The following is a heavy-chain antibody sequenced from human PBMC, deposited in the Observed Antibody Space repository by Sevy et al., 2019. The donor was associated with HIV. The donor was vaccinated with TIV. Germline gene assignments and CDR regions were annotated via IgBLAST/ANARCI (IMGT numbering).Heavy chain of an antibody. V-gene: IGHV3-30-3*01. D-gene: IGHD1-26*01. CDR2: ISYDGSNK. Sequence: GGSLRLSCAASGFTFSNYAMHWVRQAPGKGLEWVAVISYDGSNKYYADSVRGRFTISRDSSKNTLYLQMNSLRPEDTAVYHCARDLEVYGGWEQTSQGMDVWGQGTTVTVSS. CDR1: GFTFSNYA. J-gene: IGHJ6*02. CDR3: ARDLEVYGGWEQTSQGMDV.